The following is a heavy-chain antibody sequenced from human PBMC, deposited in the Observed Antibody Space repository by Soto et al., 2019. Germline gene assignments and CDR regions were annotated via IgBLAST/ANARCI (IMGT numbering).Heavy chain of an antibody. V-gene: IGHV3-72*01. CDR3: GRDNGNYLLDY. CDR1: GFTFSDHF. J-gene: IGHJ4*02. CDR2: IRSRARSYST. D-gene: IGHD1-7*01. Sequence: EVQLVESGGGLVQPGGSLRLSCAASGFTFSDHFMDWVRQAPGKGLEWVGRIRSRARSYSTEYAASVKGRFTISRDDSKNSLYLQMDSLKTEDTAGYYCGRDNGNYLLDYWGQGTLVTVSS.